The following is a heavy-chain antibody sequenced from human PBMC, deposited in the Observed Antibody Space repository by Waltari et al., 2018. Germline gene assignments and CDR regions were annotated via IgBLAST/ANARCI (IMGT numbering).Heavy chain of an antibody. CDR2: IWYDGSNK. V-gene: IGHV3-33*01. CDR3: ASSVGYCSSASCPPLMDV. CDR1: GFIFRSYG. Sequence: QVQLVESGGGVVQPGRSLTLSCAASGFIFRSYGMHWVRQAPGKGLEWVAVIWYDGSNKYYADSVKGRFTSARDNSKNTLYLQMNSLRAEDTAVYYCASSVGYCSSASCPPLMDVWGQGTTVTVSS. D-gene: IGHD2-2*01. J-gene: IGHJ6*02.